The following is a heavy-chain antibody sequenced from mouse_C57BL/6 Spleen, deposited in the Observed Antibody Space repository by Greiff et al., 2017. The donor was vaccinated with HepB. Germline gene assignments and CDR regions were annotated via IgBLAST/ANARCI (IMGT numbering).Heavy chain of an antibody. J-gene: IGHJ3*01. CDR2: IRSKSNNYAT. CDR3: APSYSNYSPWFAY. Sequence: EVMLVESGGGLVQPKGSLKLSCAASGFSFNTYAMNWVRQAPGKGLEWVARIRSKSNNYATYYADSEKDRFTISRADSESMLYLQMNNLKTEDTAMYYCAPSYSNYSPWFAYWGQGTLVTVSA. V-gene: IGHV10-1*01. CDR1: GFSFNTYA. D-gene: IGHD2-5*01.